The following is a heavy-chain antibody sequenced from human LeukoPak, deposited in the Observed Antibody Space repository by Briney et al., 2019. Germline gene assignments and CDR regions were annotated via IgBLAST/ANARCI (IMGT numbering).Heavy chain of an antibody. CDR2: ISGSGGST. CDR1: GFTFSSYA. V-gene: IGHV3-23*01. J-gene: IGHJ4*02. Sequence: GGSLRLSCAASGFTFSSYAMSWVRQAPGKGLEWVSAISGSGGSTYYADSVKGRFTISRDNSKNTLYLQMNSLRAEDTAVYYCAKDRDPRWLQSGNFDYWGQGALVTVSS. D-gene: IGHD5-24*01. CDR3: AKDRDPRWLQSGNFDY.